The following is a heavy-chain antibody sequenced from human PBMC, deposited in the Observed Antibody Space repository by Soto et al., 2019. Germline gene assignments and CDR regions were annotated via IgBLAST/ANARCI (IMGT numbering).Heavy chain of an antibody. CDR2: MNPNSGNT. CDR1: GYTFTSYD. Sequence: ASVKVSCKASGYTFTSYDINWVRQATGQGLEWMGWMNPNSGNTGYAQKFQGRVTMTRNTSISTAYMELSSLRSEDTAVYYCARGSYDILTGYENWFDPWGQGTLVTVSS. V-gene: IGHV1-8*01. CDR3: ARGSYDILTGYENWFDP. J-gene: IGHJ5*02. D-gene: IGHD3-9*01.